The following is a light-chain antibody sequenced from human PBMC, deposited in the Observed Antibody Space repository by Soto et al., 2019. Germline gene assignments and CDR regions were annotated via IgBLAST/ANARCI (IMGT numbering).Light chain of an antibody. CDR2: AAS. Sequence: IQLTQSPSSLSPSVGDRVTITCRASQGISSYLAWYQQKPGKAPKLLIYAASTLQSGVPSRFSGSGSGTDFSLTISSLQPEDFATYYCQQLISYPLTFGGGTTVDIK. J-gene: IGKJ4*01. V-gene: IGKV1-9*01. CDR1: QGISSY. CDR3: QQLISYPLT.